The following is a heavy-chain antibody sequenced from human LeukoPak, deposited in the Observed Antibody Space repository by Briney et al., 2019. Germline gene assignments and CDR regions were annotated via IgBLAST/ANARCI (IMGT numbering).Heavy chain of an antibody. CDR1: GFTFSSYW. V-gene: IGHV3-7*03. J-gene: IGHJ4*02. CDR2: INHNGNVN. Sequence: GGSLRLSCAASGFTFSSYWMNWARQAPGKGLEWVASINHNGNVNYYVDSVKGRFTISRDNAKNSLYLQMSSLRAEDTAVYYCARDKGDYDTSGSLFVFGGQGTLVTVSS. CDR3: ARDKGDYDTSGSLFVF. D-gene: IGHD3-22*01.